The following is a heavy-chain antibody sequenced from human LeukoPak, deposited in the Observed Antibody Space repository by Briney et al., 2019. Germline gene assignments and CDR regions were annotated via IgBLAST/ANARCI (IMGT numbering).Heavy chain of an antibody. Sequence: GGSLRLSCAASGFTFNTYSVNWVRQAPGRGLEWVSSISSGSSYIFYADSMKGRFTISRDNAKTSLYLQMNSLRAEDTAVYYCARQVGVDDAFDIWGQGTKVTVSS. J-gene: IGHJ3*02. V-gene: IGHV3-21*01. D-gene: IGHD1-26*01. CDR1: GFTFNTYS. CDR3: ARQVGVDDAFDI. CDR2: ISSGSSYI.